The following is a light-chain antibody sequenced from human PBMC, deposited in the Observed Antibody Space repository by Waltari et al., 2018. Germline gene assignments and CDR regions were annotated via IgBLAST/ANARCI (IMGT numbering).Light chain of an antibody. V-gene: IGLV2-18*02. CDR3: SSYTSSSPVV. Sequence: QSDPTQPPSVSGSPGQSVPISCAGNISDVRRCSRVSWYQQPPGTAPKLMIYEVSNRPSGVPDRFSGSKSGNTASLTISGLQAEDEADYYCSSYTSSSPVVFGGGTKLTVL. J-gene: IGLJ2*01. CDR2: EVS. CDR1: ISDVRRCSR.